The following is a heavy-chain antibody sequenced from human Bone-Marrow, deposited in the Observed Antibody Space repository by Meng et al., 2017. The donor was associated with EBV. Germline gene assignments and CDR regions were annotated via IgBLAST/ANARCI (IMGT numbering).Heavy chain of an antibody. CDR2: IYYSGST. Sequence: QLQRQGPGPGLVKPSETLSLSCTVSGGSLSSSSYYWGWIRQPPGKGLEWIGSIYYSGSTYYNPSLKSRVTISVDTSKNQFSLKLSSVTAADTAVYYCASYCSSTSCHGGFDYWGQGTLVTVSS. J-gene: IGHJ4*02. CDR3: ASYCSSTSCHGGFDY. V-gene: IGHV4-39*01. D-gene: IGHD2-2*01. CDR1: GGSLSSSSYY.